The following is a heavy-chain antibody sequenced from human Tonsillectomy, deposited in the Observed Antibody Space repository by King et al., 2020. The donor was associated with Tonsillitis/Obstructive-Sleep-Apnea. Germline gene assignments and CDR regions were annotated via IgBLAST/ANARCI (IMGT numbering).Heavy chain of an antibody. V-gene: IGHV4-4*07. CDR2: IHTSGST. Sequence: VQLQESGPGLVKPSETLSLTCTVSGGSISSYYWNWIRQPAGKRLEWIGRIHTSGSTNYNPSLKSRVTMSEDTSKNRDSLRLNSVTAADTAVYYCARDYSSGYGLDVWGQGTTVTVSS. CDR3: ARDYSSGYGLDV. J-gene: IGHJ6*02. D-gene: IGHD6-19*01. CDR1: GGSISSYY.